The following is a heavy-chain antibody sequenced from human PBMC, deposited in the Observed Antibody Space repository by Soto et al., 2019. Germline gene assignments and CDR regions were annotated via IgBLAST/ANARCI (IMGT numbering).Heavy chain of an antibody. CDR3: TRPRRYCTNGVCQPGGVDI. V-gene: IGHV3-73*02. Sequence: EVQLVDSGGGLVQPGGSLKLSCAASGLSFSGSAIHWVRQASGKGLEWVGRIRSKANNYATHYGASVKGRFTISRDDSRNTAYLQMHSLKTEDTAVYYCTRPRRYCTNGVCQPGGVDIWGQGTTVTVSS. D-gene: IGHD2-8*01. CDR1: GLSFSGSA. J-gene: IGHJ6*02. CDR2: IRSKANNYAT.